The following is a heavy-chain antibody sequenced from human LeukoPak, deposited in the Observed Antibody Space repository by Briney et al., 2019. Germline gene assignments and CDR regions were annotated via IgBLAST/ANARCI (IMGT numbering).Heavy chain of an antibody. D-gene: IGHD2-2*01. CDR1: GVSISSDNRF. CDR2: IHYSGST. CDR3: ARVRVGTSRRPPYYYYYMDV. J-gene: IGHJ6*03. Sequence: SETLSLTCSVSGVSISSDNRFWSWIRQQPGKGLEWIGYIHYSGSTSYSPSLRSRVGMSVGTSKNELSLSLTSVTAADTAVYYCARVRVGTSRRPPYYYYYMDVWGKGTTVTVSS. V-gene: IGHV4-31*03.